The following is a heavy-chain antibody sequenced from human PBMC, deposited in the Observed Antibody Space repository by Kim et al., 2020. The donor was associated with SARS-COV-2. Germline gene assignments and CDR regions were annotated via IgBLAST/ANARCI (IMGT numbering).Heavy chain of an antibody. V-gene: IGHV3-21*01. CDR3: ARSERRGGLDAFDI. J-gene: IGHJ3*02. D-gene: IGHD1-1*01. CDR1: GFTFSNYT. CDR2: ISTSISYI. Sequence: GGSLRLSCAASGFTFSNYTMNWVRQAPGKGLEWVSSISTSISYIYYADSVKGRFTISRDNAKNSLYLQMNSLRAEDTAVYYCARSERRGGLDAFDIWGQGTMVTVSS.